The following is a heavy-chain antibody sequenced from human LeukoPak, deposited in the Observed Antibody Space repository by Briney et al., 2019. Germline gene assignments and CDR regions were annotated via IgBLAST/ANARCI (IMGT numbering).Heavy chain of an antibody. Sequence: PGRSLRLSCTASGFTFGDYAMSWFRQAPGKGLEWVGFIRSKAYGGTTEYAASVKSRFTISRDDSKSIACLQMNSLKTEDTAVYYCTRTRYDILTGSRWGQGTLVTVSS. D-gene: IGHD3-9*01. J-gene: IGHJ4*02. V-gene: IGHV3-49*03. CDR3: TRTRYDILTGSR. CDR2: IRSKAYGGTT. CDR1: GFTFGDYA.